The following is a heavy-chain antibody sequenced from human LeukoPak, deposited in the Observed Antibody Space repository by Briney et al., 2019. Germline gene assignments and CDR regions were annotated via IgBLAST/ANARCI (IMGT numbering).Heavy chain of an antibody. V-gene: IGHV3-7*01. D-gene: IGHD2/OR15-2a*01. Sequence: GGSLRLSCVASGFNFNNNWMAWVRHAPGKGPELVAHINHDGRHTGYVDSVKGRFTISRDNAKSSLYLQLNSLRAEDTAMYYCAKYLSRAFDCWGQGSLITVSS. CDR1: GFNFNNNW. J-gene: IGHJ4*02. CDR2: INHDGRHT. CDR3: AKYLSRAFDC.